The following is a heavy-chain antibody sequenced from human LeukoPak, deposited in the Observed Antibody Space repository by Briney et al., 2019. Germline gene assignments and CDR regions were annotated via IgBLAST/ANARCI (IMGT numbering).Heavy chain of an antibody. CDR2: IYYSGST. Sequence: KPSETLSLTCAVSGYSISSGYYWGWIRQPPGKGLEWIGSIYYSGSTYYNPSLKSRVTISVDTSKNQFSLKLSSVTAADTAVYYCARERITMVRAPSNYFDYWGQGTLVTVSS. D-gene: IGHD3-10*01. CDR1: GYSISSGYY. J-gene: IGHJ4*02. V-gene: IGHV4-38-2*02. CDR3: ARERITMVRAPSNYFDY.